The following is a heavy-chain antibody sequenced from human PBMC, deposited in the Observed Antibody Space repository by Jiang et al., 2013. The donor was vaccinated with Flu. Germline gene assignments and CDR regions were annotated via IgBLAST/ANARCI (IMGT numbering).Heavy chain of an antibody. CDR2: IKQDGSEK. CDR3: ARDLTQPLPDYDFWSGYYVPNWFDP. J-gene: IGHJ5*02. D-gene: IGHD3-3*01. CDR1: GFTFSSYW. Sequence: RLSCAASGFTFSSYWMSWVRQAPGKGLEWVANIKQDGSEKYYVDSVKGRFTISRDNAENSLYLQMNSLRAEDTAVYYCARDLTQPLPDYDFWSGYYVPNWFDPWGQGTLVTVSS. V-gene: IGHV3-7*03.